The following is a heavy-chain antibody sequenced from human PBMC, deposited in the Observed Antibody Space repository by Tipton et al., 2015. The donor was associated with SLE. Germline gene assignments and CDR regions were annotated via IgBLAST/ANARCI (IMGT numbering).Heavy chain of an antibody. V-gene: IGHV4-39*07. J-gene: IGHJ4*02. CDR2: IYYSGST. CDR3: AGTPDRGSSDFNY. Sequence: TLSLTCTVSGGSISSSSYYWGWIRQPPGKGLEWIGSIYYSGSTYYNPSLKSRVTISVDTSKNQFSLKLSSVTAADTAVYYCAGTPDRGSSDFNYWGQGTLVTVSS. CDR1: GGSISSSSYY. D-gene: IGHD3-10*01.